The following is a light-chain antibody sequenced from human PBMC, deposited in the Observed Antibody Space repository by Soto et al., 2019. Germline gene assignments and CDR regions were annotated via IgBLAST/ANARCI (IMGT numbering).Light chain of an antibody. CDR1: QSVSSY. V-gene: IGKV3-11*01. Sequence: EIVLTQSPATLSLSPGERATLSCRASQSVSSYLAWYQQKPGQAPRLLIYDASNRATSIPARFSGSWSGTDFTLTISSVEPEDFAVYYCQQRSNWPSYTFGQGTKLEIK. CDR2: DAS. J-gene: IGKJ2*01. CDR3: QQRSNWPSYT.